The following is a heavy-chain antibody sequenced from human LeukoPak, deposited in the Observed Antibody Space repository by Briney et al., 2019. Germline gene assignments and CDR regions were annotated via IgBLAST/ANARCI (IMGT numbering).Heavy chain of an antibody. Sequence: KPSETLSLTCTVSGGSISSYYWSWIRQPPGKGLEWIGYMYYSGSTNYNPSLKSRVTISVDTSKNQFSLRLSSVTAADTAVYYCARETTGLARYFDYWGQGTLVTVSS. J-gene: IGHJ4*02. CDR3: ARETTGLARYFDY. V-gene: IGHV4-59*12. CDR1: GGSISSYY. D-gene: IGHD4-17*01. CDR2: MYYSGST.